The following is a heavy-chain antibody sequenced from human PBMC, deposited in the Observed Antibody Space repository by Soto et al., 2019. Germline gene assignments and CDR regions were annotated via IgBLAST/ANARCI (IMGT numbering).Heavy chain of an antibody. Sequence: QAQLVQSGAEVTQPGASVKVSCEASGYSFTVYYIHWVRQAPGQGLEWMGWVNPNTGGTKYAQKFQGTVTMTRDPSITTAYLELSRLKSDDTAVYYCARQLAYCAGDCYTEPIDYWGQGTLVTVSS. V-gene: IGHV1-2*02. CDR2: VNPNTGGT. D-gene: IGHD2-21*02. J-gene: IGHJ4*02. CDR1: GYSFTVYY. CDR3: ARQLAYCAGDCYTEPIDY.